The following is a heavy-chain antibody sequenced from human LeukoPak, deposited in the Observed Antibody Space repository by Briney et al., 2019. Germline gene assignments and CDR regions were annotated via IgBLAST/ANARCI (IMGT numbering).Heavy chain of an antibody. Sequence: ASVKVSCTASVYTFTDYFMHCVPQAPGQGLEWMGWINPNSGGTKYAQKFQGRVTMTRDTSISTAYMDLSRLTSDDTAMYYCARGGRKTYDAFDIWGQGTMVTVSS. CDR3: ARGGRKTYDAFDI. V-gene: IGHV1-2*02. CDR2: INPNSGGT. J-gene: IGHJ3*02. CDR1: VYTFTDYF. D-gene: IGHD1-26*01.